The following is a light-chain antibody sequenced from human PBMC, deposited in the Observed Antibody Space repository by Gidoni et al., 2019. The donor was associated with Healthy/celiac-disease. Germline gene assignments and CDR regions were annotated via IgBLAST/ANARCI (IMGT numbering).Light chain of an antibody. CDR1: QSVSSN. V-gene: IGKV3-15*01. CDR2: GAS. Sequence: TLSCRASQSVSSNLAWYQQKPGQAPRLLMSGASTRATGIPARFSGSGSGTEFTLTISSLQSEDFAVYYCQQYNNWPPGTFXQXTKVXIK. CDR3: QQYNNWPPGT. J-gene: IGKJ1*01.